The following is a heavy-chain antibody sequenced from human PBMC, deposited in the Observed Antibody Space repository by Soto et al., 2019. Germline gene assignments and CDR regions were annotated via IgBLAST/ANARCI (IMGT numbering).Heavy chain of an antibody. CDR2: ISYDGSNK. CDR1: GFTFSSYA. Sequence: GGSLRLSCAASGFTFSSYAMHWVRQAPGKGLEWVAVISYDGSNKYYADSVKGRFTISRDNSKNTLYLQMNSLRAEDTAVYYCARGQQPPPDYWGQGTLVTVSS. V-gene: IGHV3-30-3*01. D-gene: IGHD6-13*01. J-gene: IGHJ4*02. CDR3: ARGQQPPPDY.